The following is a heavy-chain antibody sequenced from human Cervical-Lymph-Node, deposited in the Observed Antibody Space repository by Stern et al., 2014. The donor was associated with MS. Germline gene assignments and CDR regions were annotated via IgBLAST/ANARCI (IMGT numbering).Heavy chain of an antibody. CDR2: ISPDIGGT. J-gene: IGHJ6*02. CDR1: GYKFTGYY. D-gene: IGHD2-21*01. Sequence: VQLVQSGAEVKKPGASVKVSCKASGYKFTGYYIHWVRQAPGQGLEWMGWISPDIGGTKFAQRFQGRVTMTRDTSINTACLELRRLRSDDTALYYCARAYSNYYFALDVWGQGTTVTVTS. CDR3: ARAYSNYYFALDV. V-gene: IGHV1-2*02.